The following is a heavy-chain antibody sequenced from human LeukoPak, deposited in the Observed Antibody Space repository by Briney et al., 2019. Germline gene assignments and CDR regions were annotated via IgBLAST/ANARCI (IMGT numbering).Heavy chain of an antibody. CDR1: GFTFDDYA. CDR2: ISWNSGSI. CDR3: AKDTYQLLLYPYFDY. D-gene: IGHD2-2*01. V-gene: IGHV3-9*01. Sequence: GGSLRLSCAASGFTFDDYAMHWVRQAPGKGLEWVSGISWNSGSIRYADSVKGRFTISRDNAKNSLYLQMNSLRAEDTALYYCAKDTYQLLLYPYFDYWGQGTLVTVSS. J-gene: IGHJ4*02.